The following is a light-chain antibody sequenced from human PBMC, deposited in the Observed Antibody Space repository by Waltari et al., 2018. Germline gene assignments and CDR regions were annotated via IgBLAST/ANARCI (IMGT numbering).Light chain of an antibody. V-gene: IGKV3-11*01. CDR1: QSVSSY. CDR2: DAS. Sequence: EIVLTQSPATLSLSPVERATLSCRASQSVSSYLAWHQQKPGQAPRLLIYDASNRATGIPARFSGSGSGTDFTLTISSLEPEDFAVYYCQQRSSWPLTFGGGTKVEIK. CDR3: QQRSSWPLT. J-gene: IGKJ4*01.